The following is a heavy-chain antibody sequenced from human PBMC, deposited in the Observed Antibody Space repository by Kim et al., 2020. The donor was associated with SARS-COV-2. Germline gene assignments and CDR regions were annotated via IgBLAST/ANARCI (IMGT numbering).Heavy chain of an antibody. V-gene: IGHV3-66*01. CDR1: GFTFSNNY. CDR2: IYSGGST. D-gene: IGHD2-15*01. J-gene: IGHJ4*02. Sequence: GGSLRLSCAASGFTFSNNYMSWVRQAPGKGLEWVSVIYSGGSTSYADAVKGRFTISRDTSKNTLYPQMNSPGGEDTAVYYCARDCGGSCYSWSRFLFYFRGQGTLVTVSS. CDR3: ARDCGGSCYSWSRFLFYF.